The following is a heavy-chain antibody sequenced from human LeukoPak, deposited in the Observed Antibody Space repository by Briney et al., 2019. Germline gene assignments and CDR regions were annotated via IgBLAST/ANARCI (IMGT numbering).Heavy chain of an antibody. Sequence: SETLSLTCTVSGGSISSTNFHWGWIRQPPGKGLEWIASIYYSGSTYYNPSLKSRVTMSVDTSKNQFSLNLNSVTAADTAVYYCARVSTGSQFDSWGQGALLTVSS. V-gene: IGHV4-39*07. CDR3: ARVSTGSQFDS. CDR1: GGSISSTNFH. J-gene: IGHJ4*02. CDR2: IYYSGST. D-gene: IGHD1-1*01.